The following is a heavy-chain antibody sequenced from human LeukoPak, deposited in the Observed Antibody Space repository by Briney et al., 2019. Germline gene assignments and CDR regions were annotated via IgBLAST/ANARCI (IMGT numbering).Heavy chain of an antibody. CDR3: ARDAVVYSYYGMDV. CDR2: IKQDGNEK. Sequence: PGGSLRLSCAASGFTFSSCWMTWVRQAPGKGLEWVANIKQDGNEKYYVDSVKGRFTISRDNAKNSLYLQMNSLRAEDTAVYYCARDAVVYSYYGMDVWGQGTTVTVSS. D-gene: IGHD3-22*01. V-gene: IGHV3-7*01. CDR1: GFTFSSCW. J-gene: IGHJ6*02.